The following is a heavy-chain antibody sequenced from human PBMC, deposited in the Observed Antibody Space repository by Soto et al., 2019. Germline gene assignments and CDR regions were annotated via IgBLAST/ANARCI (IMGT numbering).Heavy chain of an antibody. CDR1: GGSISSYY. D-gene: IGHD3-10*01. CDR2: IYYSGST. Sequence: SETLSLTCTVSGGSISSYYWSWIRQPPGKGLEWIGYIYYSGSTNYNPSLKSRVTISVDTSKNQFSLKLSSVTAADTAVYYCARLGVLGGGSYYSSGRYVGGKGTRVPGLL. CDR3: ARLGVLGGGSYYSSGRYV. J-gene: IGHJ6*04. V-gene: IGHV4-59*08.